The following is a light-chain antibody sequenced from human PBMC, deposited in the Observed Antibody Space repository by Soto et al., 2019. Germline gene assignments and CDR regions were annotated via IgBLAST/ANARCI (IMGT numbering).Light chain of an antibody. Sequence: ETVLTQSPGTLSLSPGERATLSCRASQSVRSSYLAWYQQKPGQAPRLLIHGASSRATGIPDRFSGSGSGTDFTLTISRLGPEDFAVYYCQQYGTSPWTFGQGTKVKIK. J-gene: IGKJ1*01. CDR1: QSVRSSY. V-gene: IGKV3-20*01. CDR3: QQYGTSPWT. CDR2: GAS.